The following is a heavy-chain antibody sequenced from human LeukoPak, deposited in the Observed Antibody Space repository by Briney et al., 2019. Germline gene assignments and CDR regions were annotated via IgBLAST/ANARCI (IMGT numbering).Heavy chain of an antibody. CDR1: GYTFTSYG. J-gene: IGHJ6*03. D-gene: IGHD2-2*01. V-gene: IGHV1-18*01. CDR3: ARVGVPAASYYMDV. Sequence: ASVKVSFTASGYTFTSYGISWVRQAPGQGLEWMGWISAYNGNTNYAQKLQGRVTMTTDTSTSTAYMELRSLRSDDTAVYYCARVGVPAASYYMDVWGKGTTVTVSS. CDR2: ISAYNGNT.